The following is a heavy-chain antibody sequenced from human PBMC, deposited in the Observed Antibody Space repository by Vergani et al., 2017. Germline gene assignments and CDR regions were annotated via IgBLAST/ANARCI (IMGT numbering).Heavy chain of an antibody. CDR2: ISSSSAYL. CDR1: GFTFKNNT. CDR3: ASRVSANGGLDT. J-gene: IGHJ5*02. V-gene: IGHV3-21*02. Sequence: VQLVESGGGLVKPGGSLRLSCEGSGFTFKNNTMTWVRQAPGKGLELVSSISSSSAYLHYADSVKGRFTISRDNAKKSLFLQMNNLSADDTAVYYCASRVSANGGLDTWGQGTLVTVSS. D-gene: IGHD2-15*01.